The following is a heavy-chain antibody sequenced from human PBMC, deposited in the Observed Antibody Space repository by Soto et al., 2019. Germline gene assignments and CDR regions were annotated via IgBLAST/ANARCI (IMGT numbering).Heavy chain of an antibody. J-gene: IGHJ4*02. V-gene: IGHV3-15*01. Sequence: GGFLRLSCAASGFTFSNAWMSWVRQAPGKGLEWVGRIKSKTDGGTTDYAAPVKGRFTISRDDSKNTLYLQMNSLKTEDTAVYYCTTDPTHYRSGGSCPSCFDYWGQGTLVTVSS. CDR2: IKSKTDGGTT. CDR1: GFTFSNAW. D-gene: IGHD2-15*01. CDR3: TTDPTHYRSGGSCPSCFDY.